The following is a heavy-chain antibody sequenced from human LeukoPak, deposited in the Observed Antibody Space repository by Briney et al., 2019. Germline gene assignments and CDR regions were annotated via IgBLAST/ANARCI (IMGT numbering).Heavy chain of an antibody. D-gene: IGHD6-6*01. CDR1: GGTFSSYA. V-gene: IGHV1-69*01. CDR2: IIPIFGTA. CDR3: ARDSEFFAARPFW. Sequence: SVKVSCKASGGTFSSYAISWVRQAPGQGLEWMGGIIPIFGTANYAQKFQGRVTVTADESTSTAYMELSSLRSEDTAVYYCARDSEFFAARPFWWGQGTLVTVSS. J-gene: IGHJ4*02.